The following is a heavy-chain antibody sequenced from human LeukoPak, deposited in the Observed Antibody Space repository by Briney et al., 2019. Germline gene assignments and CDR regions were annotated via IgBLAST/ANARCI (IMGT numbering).Heavy chain of an antibody. D-gene: IGHD2-15*01. Sequence: SETLSLTCTVSGGSISSGDYYWSSIRQPPGKGLEWIGYIYYSGSTYYNPSLKSRVTMSVDTSKNQFSLKLSSVTAADPAVYYCARLKCSGGSCYLVDYWGQGTLVTVSS. CDR3: ARLKCSGGSCYLVDY. CDR2: IYYSGST. CDR1: GGSISSGDYY. J-gene: IGHJ4*02. V-gene: IGHV4-30-4*01.